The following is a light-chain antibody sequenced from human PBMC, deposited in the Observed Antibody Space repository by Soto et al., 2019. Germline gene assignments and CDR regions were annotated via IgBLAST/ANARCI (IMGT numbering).Light chain of an antibody. Sequence: QSVLTQPPSVSAAPGQKVTISCSGSRSDIGNHYVSWYQQFPGTSPKLLIYDNTKRPSGISDRFSGSKSGTSATLGITGLQTGDEADYYCRTWDSSLSAGVFGTGTKLTVL. V-gene: IGLV1-51*01. CDR3: RTWDSSLSAGV. J-gene: IGLJ1*01. CDR1: RSDIGNHY. CDR2: DNT.